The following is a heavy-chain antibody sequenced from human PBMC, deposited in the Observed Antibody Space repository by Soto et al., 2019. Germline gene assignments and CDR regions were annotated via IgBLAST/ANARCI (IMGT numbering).Heavy chain of an antibody. V-gene: IGHV4-34*01. Sequence: PSETLSLTCAVYGGSFSGYYWSWIRQPPGKGLEWIGEINHSGSTNYNPSLKSRVTISVDTSKNQFSLKLSSVTAADTAVYYCAILSIAAHPGAFDIWGQGTMVTVSS. D-gene: IGHD6-13*01. CDR3: AILSIAAHPGAFDI. CDR1: GGSFSGYY. J-gene: IGHJ3*02. CDR2: INHSGST.